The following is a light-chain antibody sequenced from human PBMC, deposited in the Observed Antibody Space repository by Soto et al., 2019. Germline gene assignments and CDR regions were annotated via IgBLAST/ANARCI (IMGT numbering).Light chain of an antibody. J-gene: IGKJ1*01. CDR1: QSIDYR. Sequence: ILMTQSPGTLSVSPGERVTLSCRASQSIDYRLAWYQQRPGQAPRLLIYATSTRVTGIPARFSGSGSGTEFTLTINGLQSEDFGVYYCQQYKSWRTFGQGTNVEIK. V-gene: IGKV3-15*01. CDR3: QQYKSWRT. CDR2: ATS.